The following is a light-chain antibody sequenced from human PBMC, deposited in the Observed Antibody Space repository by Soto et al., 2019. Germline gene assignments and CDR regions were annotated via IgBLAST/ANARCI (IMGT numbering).Light chain of an antibody. Sequence: QSALTQPPSVSGAPGQRVTISCTGSSSNIGAGYDVHWYQQLPWTAPKLLIYDNSNRPSGVPDRFSGSKSGTSASLAITGLQAEDEADYYCQSYDSSLSEVVFGGGTKVTVL. CDR1: SSNIGAGYD. J-gene: IGLJ2*01. CDR2: DNS. V-gene: IGLV1-40*01. CDR3: QSYDSSLSEVV.